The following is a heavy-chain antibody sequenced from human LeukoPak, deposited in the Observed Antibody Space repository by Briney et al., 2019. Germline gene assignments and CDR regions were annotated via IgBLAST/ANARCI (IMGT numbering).Heavy chain of an antibody. V-gene: IGHV3-9*01. CDR1: GFTFDDYA. J-gene: IGHJ4*02. CDR3: AKDIVLDY. Sequence: GGSLRLSCAASGFTFDDYAMHWVRQAPGKGLEWVSGISWNSGSIGYADSVKGRFTISRDNAKNSLYLQMNSLRAEDTALYYCAKDIVLDYWGQGTLVTVSS. CDR2: ISWNSGSI.